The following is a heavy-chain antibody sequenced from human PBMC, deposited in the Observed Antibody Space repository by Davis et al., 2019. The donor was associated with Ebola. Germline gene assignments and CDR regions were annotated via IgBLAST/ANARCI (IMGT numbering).Heavy chain of an antibody. D-gene: IGHD2-2*01. J-gene: IGHJ6*02. Sequence: GGSLRLSCAASGFTFSSYWMHWVRQAPGKGLEWVSSISSSSSYIYYADSGKGRFTISRDNAKNSPYLQMNSLKTEDTAVYYCTTDPNCSSTSCYGYYYYYYGMDVWGQGTTVTVSS. V-gene: IGHV3-21*04. CDR1: GFTFSSYW. CDR3: TTDPNCSSTSCYGYYYYYYGMDV. CDR2: ISSSSSYI.